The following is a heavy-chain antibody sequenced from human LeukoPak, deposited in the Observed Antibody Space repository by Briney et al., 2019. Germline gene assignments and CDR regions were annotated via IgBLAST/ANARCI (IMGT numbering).Heavy chain of an antibody. J-gene: IGHJ4*02. CDR3: GTLLSNAAFDF. Sequence: GASVKVSCKTSGYIFTGYYMHWVRQVPGQGLERMGWINPNSGETKYAQKFQGRITMTRDTSISTAYMELSRLRSDETAVYYCGTLLSNAAFDFWGQGTLVTVSS. V-gene: IGHV1-2*02. D-gene: IGHD6-25*01. CDR1: GYIFTGYY. CDR2: INPNSGET.